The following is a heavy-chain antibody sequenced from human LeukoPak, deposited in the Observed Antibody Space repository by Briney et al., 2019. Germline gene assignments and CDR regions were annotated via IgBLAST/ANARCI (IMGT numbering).Heavy chain of an antibody. J-gene: IGHJ4*02. CDR2: ISYDGSNK. V-gene: IGHV3-30*18. Sequence: PGGSLRLSCEVSGFPFTLYNMNWVRQAPGKGLEWLAVISYDGSNKYYADSVKGRFTISRDNSRNTLYLQMNSLRAEDTAVYYCAKDRIAAATGVFDYWGQGTLVTVSS. CDR1: GFPFTLYN. CDR3: AKDRIAAATGVFDY. D-gene: IGHD6-13*01.